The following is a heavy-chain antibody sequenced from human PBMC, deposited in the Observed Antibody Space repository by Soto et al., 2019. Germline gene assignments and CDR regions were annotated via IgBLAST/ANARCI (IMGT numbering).Heavy chain of an antibody. V-gene: IGHV4-59*08. CDR3: ASYTVTTKGGGGRWFDP. D-gene: IGHD4-17*01. Sequence: SETLSLTCTVSGGSISSYYWSWIRQPPGKGLEWIGYIYYSGSTNYNPSLKSRVTISVDTSKNQFSLKLSSVTAADTAVYYCASYTVTTKGGGGRWFDPWGQGTLVTVS. J-gene: IGHJ5*02. CDR1: GGSISSYY. CDR2: IYYSGST.